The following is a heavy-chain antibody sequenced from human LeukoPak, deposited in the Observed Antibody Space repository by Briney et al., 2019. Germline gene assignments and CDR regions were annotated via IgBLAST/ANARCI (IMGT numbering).Heavy chain of an antibody. J-gene: IGHJ4*02. Sequence: GGSLRLSCAASGFTFSTFAMIWVRQPPGKGLEWVSSIFPSGGEIHYADSVRGRFTISRDNSKSTLSLQMNSLRAEDTAIYYCARDGERGELSLYMDYWGQGTLVTVSS. D-gene: IGHD3-16*02. CDR3: ARDGERGELSLYMDY. CDR2: IFPSGGEI. V-gene: IGHV3-23*01. CDR1: GFTFSTFA.